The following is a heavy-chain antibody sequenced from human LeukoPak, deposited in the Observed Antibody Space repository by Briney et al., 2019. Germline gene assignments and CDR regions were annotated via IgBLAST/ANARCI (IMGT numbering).Heavy chain of an antibody. CDR1: GFTFSSYT. J-gene: IGHJ6*03. CDR2: ISSRSSYI. Sequence: GGSLRLSCAASGFTFSSYTMNWARQAPGKGLEWVSSISSRSSYIYYADSVKGRFTISRDNAKNSLHLQMNSLRAEDTALYYCAKDGIAAAGTYYYYYMDVWGKGTTVTVSS. CDR3: AKDGIAAAGTYYYYYMDV. D-gene: IGHD6-13*01. V-gene: IGHV3-21*04.